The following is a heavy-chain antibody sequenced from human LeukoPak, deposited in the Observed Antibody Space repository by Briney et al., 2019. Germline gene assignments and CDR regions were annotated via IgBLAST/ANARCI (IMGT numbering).Heavy chain of an antibody. D-gene: IGHD3-9*01. CDR2: MNPNSGNT. Sequence: ASVKVSCKASEYTFTSYDINWVRQATGQGLEWMGWMNPNSGNTGYAQKFQGRVTMTRNTSISTAYMELGSLRSEDTAVYYCATLRYFDWLQGSYYFDYWGQGTLVTVSS. J-gene: IGHJ4*02. CDR1: EYTFTSYD. CDR3: ATLRYFDWLQGSYYFDY. V-gene: IGHV1-8*01.